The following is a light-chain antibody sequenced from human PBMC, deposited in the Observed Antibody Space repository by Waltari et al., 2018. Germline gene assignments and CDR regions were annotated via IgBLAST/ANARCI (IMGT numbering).Light chain of an antibody. CDR2: GAS. Sequence: CRPSHNVTSNSLTWYQQKAGKAPKLLIYGASSMHTGIPYRFSGSGSGTDFTLTISSLEPEDFAGYYCQQYYGDAVTFGGGTKVEI. J-gene: IGKJ4*01. CDR1: HNVTSNS. V-gene: IGKV3-20*01. CDR3: QQYYGDAVT.